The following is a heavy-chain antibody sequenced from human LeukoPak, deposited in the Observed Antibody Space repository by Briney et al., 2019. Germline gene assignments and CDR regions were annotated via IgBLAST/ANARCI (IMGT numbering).Heavy chain of an antibody. D-gene: IGHD3-10*01. CDR3: ARDLHYAFDI. J-gene: IGHJ3*02. V-gene: IGHV3-48*02. CDR1: GFTISGSA. CDR2: IYSSDTT. Sequence: PGGSLRLSCAASGFTISGSAMNWVRQAPGKGLEWVSHIYSSDTTYADSVKGRFTISRDNAKNSLYLQMNSLRDEDTAVYYCARDLHYAFDIWGQGTMVTASS.